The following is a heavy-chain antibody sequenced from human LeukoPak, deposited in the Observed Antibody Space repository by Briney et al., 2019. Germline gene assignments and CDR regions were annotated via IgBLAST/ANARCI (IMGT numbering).Heavy chain of an antibody. CDR1: GYTYTGYG. Sequence: ASVKVSCKASGYTYTGYGISWVRQAPGQGLEWMGWISAYNGNTNYAQKLQGRVTMTTDTSTSTAYMELRSLRSDDTAVYYCARDLLRRGPSTFDYWGQGTLVTVSS. V-gene: IGHV1-18*01. CDR3: ARDLLRRGPSTFDY. CDR2: ISAYNGNT. D-gene: IGHD4-17*01. J-gene: IGHJ4*02.